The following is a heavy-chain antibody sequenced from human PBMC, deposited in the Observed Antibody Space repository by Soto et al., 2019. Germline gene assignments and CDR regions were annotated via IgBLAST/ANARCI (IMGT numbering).Heavy chain of an antibody. CDR1: GFIFSTHW. CDR3: ANDGGWHFGY. CDR2: IKPDGGAE. Sequence: EVQLVESGGGLVQSGGSLRLSCAASGFIFSTHWMSWLRQAPGKGLEWVATIKPDGGAEYYMESARGRFTISRDNAQKSLFLQMNTLRDEDTAVYYCANDGGWHFGYWGQGTLVTVSS. J-gene: IGHJ4*01. D-gene: IGHD6-19*01. V-gene: IGHV3-7*01.